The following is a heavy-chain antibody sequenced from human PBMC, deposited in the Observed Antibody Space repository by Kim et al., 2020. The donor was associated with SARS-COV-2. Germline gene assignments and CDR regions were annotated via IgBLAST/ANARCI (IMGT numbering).Heavy chain of an antibody. V-gene: IGHV3-48*02. CDR1: GFTFSSYS. Sequence: GGSLRLSCAASGFTFSSYSMNWVRQAPGKGLEWVSYISSSSSTIYYADSVKGRFTISRDNAKNSLYLQMNSLRDEDTAVYYCARDHHDSSGHDYYGMDVWGQGTTVTVSS. J-gene: IGHJ6*02. CDR2: ISSSSSTI. D-gene: IGHD3-22*01. CDR3: ARDHHDSSGHDYYGMDV.